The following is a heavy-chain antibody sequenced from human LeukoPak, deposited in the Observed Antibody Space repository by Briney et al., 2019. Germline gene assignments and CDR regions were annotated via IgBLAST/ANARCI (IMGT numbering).Heavy chain of an antibody. Sequence: PGGSLRLSCAASGFTVSSNYMSWVRQAPGKGLEWVANINQDGSEKYYVDSLKGRFTIFRDNAKNSLYLQMNSLRVEDTAVYYCAREVIGGNSAWGQGTLVTVSS. CDR2: INQDGSEK. CDR3: AREVIGGNSA. CDR1: GFTVSSNY. J-gene: IGHJ5*02. V-gene: IGHV3-7*01. D-gene: IGHD4-23*01.